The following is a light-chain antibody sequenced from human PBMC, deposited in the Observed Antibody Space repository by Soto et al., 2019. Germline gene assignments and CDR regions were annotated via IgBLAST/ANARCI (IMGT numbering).Light chain of an antibody. Sequence: IQISQSPFTLPGCFRDVATSTCRASQSISSWLAWHXQKPGXSPXTLIYDASSLESGVPSRFSGSGSATEFTLTISSLQPDDFATDYCQQYNNYWTFGQGTKVDIK. CDR2: DAS. CDR3: QQYNNYWT. J-gene: IGKJ1*01. V-gene: IGKV1-5*01. CDR1: QSISSW.